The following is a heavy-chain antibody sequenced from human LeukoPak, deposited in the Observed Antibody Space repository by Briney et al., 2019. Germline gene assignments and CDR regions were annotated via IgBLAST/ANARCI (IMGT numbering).Heavy chain of an antibody. V-gene: IGHV1-69*13. CDR2: IIPIFGTA. CDR3: ARERPGTHFAP. J-gene: IGHJ5*02. Sequence: GASVKVSCTASGGTFSSYAISWVRQAPGQGLEWMGGIIPIFGTANYAQKFQGRVTITADESTSTAYMELSSLRSEDTAVYYCARERPGTHFAPWGQGNLVTVSS. CDR1: GGTFSSYA. D-gene: IGHD1-1*01.